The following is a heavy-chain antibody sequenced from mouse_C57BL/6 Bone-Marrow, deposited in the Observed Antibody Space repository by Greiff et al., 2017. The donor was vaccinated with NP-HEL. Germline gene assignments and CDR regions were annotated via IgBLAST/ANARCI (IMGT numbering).Heavy chain of an antibody. Sequence: QVQLKESGPGILQSSQTLSLTCSFSGFSLSTSGMGVSWIRQPSGKGLEWLAHIYWDDDKRYNPSLKSRLTISKDTSRNQVFLKITSVDTADTATHYCARREGYYYGSSYDYYAMDYWGQGTSVTVSS. D-gene: IGHD1-1*01. V-gene: IGHV8-12*01. CDR3: ARREGYYYGSSYDYYAMDY. CDR2: IYWDDDK. CDR1: GFSLSTSGMG. J-gene: IGHJ4*01.